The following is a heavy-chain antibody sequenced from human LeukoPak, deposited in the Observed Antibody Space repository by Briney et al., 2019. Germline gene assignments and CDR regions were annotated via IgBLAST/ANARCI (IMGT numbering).Heavy chain of an antibody. CDR2: TAYDGTTK. D-gene: IGHD3-22*01. CDR1: GFTLSSYG. Sequence: GRSLTLSCAASGFTLSSYGMHWVRQAPGKGLEWVAITAYDGTTKYNTNSVKGRFTISRDNSKNTLYLQMNSLRAEDTAVYYCAKGGNYYDRYWGQGTLVTVSS. J-gene: IGHJ1*01. V-gene: IGHV3-30*18. CDR3: AKGGNYYDRY.